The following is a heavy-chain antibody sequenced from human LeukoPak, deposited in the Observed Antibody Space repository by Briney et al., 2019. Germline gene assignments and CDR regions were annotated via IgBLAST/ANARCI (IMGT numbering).Heavy chain of an antibody. J-gene: IGHJ4*02. D-gene: IGHD3-16*01. CDR2: INPNSGGK. V-gene: IGHV1-2*02. CDR1: GYTFTGYY. Sequence: ASVKVSCKASGYTFTGYYMHWVRQAPGQGLEWMGWINPNSGGKKYAQKFQGRVTMTRDTSISTAYMELSRLRSDDTAVYYCAREGPKGDFIDYWGQGTLVTVSS. CDR3: AREGPKGDFIDY.